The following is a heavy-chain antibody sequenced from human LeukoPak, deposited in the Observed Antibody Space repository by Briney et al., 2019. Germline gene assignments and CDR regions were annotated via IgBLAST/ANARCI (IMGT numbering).Heavy chain of an antibody. CDR3: ARVCQYGSGSYYPPSS. J-gene: IGHJ5*02. V-gene: IGHV3-30*17. CDR1: GFTFSSYA. CDR2: ISYDGSNK. D-gene: IGHD3-10*01. Sequence: GGSLRLSCAASGFTFSSYAMNWVRQAPGKGLEGVAVISYDGSNKYYADSVKGRFTISRDNSKNTLYLQMNSLRAEDTAVYYCARVCQYGSGSYYPPSSWGQGTLVTVSS.